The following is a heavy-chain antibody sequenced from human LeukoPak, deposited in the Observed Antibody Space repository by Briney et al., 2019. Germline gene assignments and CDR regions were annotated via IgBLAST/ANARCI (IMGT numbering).Heavy chain of an antibody. Sequence: SETLSLTCTVSGGSISSSSYYWGWIRQPPGKGLEWIGYIYYSGSTNYNPSLKSRVTISVDTSKNQFSLKLSSVTAADTAVYYCARDGVAERDYWGQGTLVTVSS. CDR3: ARDGVAERDY. J-gene: IGHJ4*02. CDR2: IYYSGST. D-gene: IGHD1-1*01. CDR1: GGSISSSSYY. V-gene: IGHV4-61*01.